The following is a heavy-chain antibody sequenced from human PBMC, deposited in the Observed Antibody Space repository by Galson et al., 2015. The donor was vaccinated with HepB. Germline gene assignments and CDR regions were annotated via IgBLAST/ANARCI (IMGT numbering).Heavy chain of an antibody. CDR1: GFTFSSYG. V-gene: IGHV3-33*01. J-gene: IGHJ6*03. CDR3: ARASNNYYYYYMDV. CDR2: IWYDGSNK. Sequence: SLRLSCAASGFTFSSYGMHWVRQAPGKGLEWVAIIWYDGSNKYYADSVKGRFTISRDNSKNTLYLQMNSLRAEDTAVYYCARASNNYYYYYMDVWGKGTTVTVSS.